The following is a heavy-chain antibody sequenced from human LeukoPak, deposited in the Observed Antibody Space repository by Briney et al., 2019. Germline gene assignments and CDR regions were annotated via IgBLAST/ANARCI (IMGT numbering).Heavy chain of an antibody. D-gene: IGHD6-6*01. CDR3: ARRGWAARIDY. Sequence: PSETLSLTCTVSGGSISSYYWSWIRQPPGKGLEWIGYIYYSGSTNYNPSLKSRVTISVDTSKNQFSLKLTSVTAADTAVYYCARRGWAARIDYWGQGTLVTVSS. CDR1: GGSISSYY. V-gene: IGHV4-59*01. CDR2: IYYSGST. J-gene: IGHJ4*02.